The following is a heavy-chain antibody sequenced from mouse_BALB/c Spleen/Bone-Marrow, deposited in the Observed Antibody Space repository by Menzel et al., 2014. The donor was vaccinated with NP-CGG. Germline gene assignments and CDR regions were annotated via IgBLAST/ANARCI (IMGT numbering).Heavy chain of an antibody. CDR2: INPSSCYT. CDR1: GYTFTTYT. Sequence: VQLQQSGAELARPGASVKMSCRASGYTFTTYTIHWVRQRPGQGLEWIGYINPSSCYTNYNQKFKDKATLTADKSSSTAYMQLSSLTSEDSAVYYCARRDDGYVFFDYWGQGTTLTVSS. J-gene: IGHJ2*01. D-gene: IGHD2-3*01. CDR3: ARRDDGYVFFDY. V-gene: IGHV1-4*01.